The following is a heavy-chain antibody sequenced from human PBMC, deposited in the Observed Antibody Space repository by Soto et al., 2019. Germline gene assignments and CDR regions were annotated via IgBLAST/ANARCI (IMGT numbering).Heavy chain of an antibody. D-gene: IGHD3-3*01. V-gene: IGHV3-73*01. J-gene: IGHJ3*02. CDR1: GFTFSGSA. CDR3: TGRWIFGVDPYAFDI. Sequence: GSLRLSCAASGFTFSGSAMHWVRQASGKGLEWVGRIRSKANSYATAYAASVKGRFTISRDDSKNTAYLQMNSLKTEDTAVYYCTGRWIFGVDPYAFDIWGQGTMVTVSS. CDR2: IRSKANSYAT.